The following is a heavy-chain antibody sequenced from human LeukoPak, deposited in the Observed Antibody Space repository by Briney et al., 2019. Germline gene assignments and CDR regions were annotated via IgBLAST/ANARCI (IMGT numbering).Heavy chain of an antibody. Sequence: PSETLSLTCTVSGVSISSYYWSWIRQPAGKGLAWVGRIYPSGNTKYNPSLKGRVTLSVDTSKKQFVLKLRSVTAADTAVYYCARDASFGGLLGEDYYFYMDVWGKGTTVTVSS. V-gene: IGHV4-4*07. CDR1: GVSISSYY. CDR2: IYPSGNT. D-gene: IGHD3-16*01. J-gene: IGHJ6*03. CDR3: ARDASFGGLLGEDYYFYMDV.